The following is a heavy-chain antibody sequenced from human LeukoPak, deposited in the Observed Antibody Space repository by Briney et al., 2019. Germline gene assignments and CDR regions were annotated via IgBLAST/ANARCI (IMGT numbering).Heavy chain of an antibody. CDR3: ARDMDGSGSFDY. D-gene: IGHD3-10*01. CDR2: ISGYKGNT. Sequence: ASVKVSCTASGYTFTSYCISWVRQAPGQGLEWMGWISGYKGNTNYAQKLQGRVTMTTDTSTSTAYMELRSLRSDDTAVYYCARDMDGSGSFDYWGQGTLVTVSS. CDR1: GYTFTSYC. V-gene: IGHV1-18*01. J-gene: IGHJ4*02.